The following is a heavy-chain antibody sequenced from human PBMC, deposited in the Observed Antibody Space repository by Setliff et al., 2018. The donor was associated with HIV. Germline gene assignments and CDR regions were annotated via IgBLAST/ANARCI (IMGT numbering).Heavy chain of an antibody. J-gene: IGHJ5*02. D-gene: IGHD2-2*01. Sequence: PSETLSLTCTVSGYSISSSYYWNWIRQPPGKGLEWIGYIYYSGSPNYNPSLKSRVTMSVDTSKNQFSLKLTSVTAADTAVYFCARRPPRYCSSISCYRDWFDPWGQGTLVTVSS. CDR2: IYYSGSP. V-gene: IGHV4-61*01. CDR3: ARRPPRYCSSISCYRDWFDP. CDR1: GYSISSSYY.